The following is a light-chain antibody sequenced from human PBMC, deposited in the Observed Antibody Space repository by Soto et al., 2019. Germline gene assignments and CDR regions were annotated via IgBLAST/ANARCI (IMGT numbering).Light chain of an antibody. CDR2: WAS. Sequence: DIVMTQSPDSLAVSLGERATINCKSSQSVLYSSNNKNYLAWYQQKPGQPPKLLIYWASTRESGVPDRFSGSVSGTDITLTISRLKAEDSAVYSCQQYYNTPSFGKGTKVQIK. V-gene: IGKV4-1*01. J-gene: IGKJ1*01. CDR1: QSVLYSSNNKNY. CDR3: QQYYNTPS.